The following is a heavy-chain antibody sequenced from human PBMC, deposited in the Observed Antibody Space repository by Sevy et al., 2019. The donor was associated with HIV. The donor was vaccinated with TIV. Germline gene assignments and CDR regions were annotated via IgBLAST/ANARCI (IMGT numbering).Heavy chain of an antibody. CDR3: AREGGWYGSGSYTFHSFFHY. D-gene: IGHD3-10*01. V-gene: IGHV3-30-3*01. CDR1: GFTFSSYA. J-gene: IGHJ4*02. Sequence: GGSLRLSCAASGFTFSSYAMHWVRQAPGKGLEWVAVISYDGSNKYYADSVKGRFTISRDNSKNTLYLQMNSLRAEDTAVYYCAREGGWYGSGSYTFHSFFHYWGQGTLVTVSS. CDR2: ISYDGSNK.